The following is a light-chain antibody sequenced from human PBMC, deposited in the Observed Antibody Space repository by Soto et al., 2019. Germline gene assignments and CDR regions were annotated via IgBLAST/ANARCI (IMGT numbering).Light chain of an antibody. Sequence: EIVLTQSPGTLSLSPGERATLSCRASQSVSSSYLAWYQQNPGQAPRLLIYGASSRATGIPDRFSGSGSGTDFTLTISRLEPEDFAVYFCQLYDSSPLTFGGGTKVEIK. V-gene: IGKV3-20*01. CDR2: GAS. J-gene: IGKJ4*01. CDR1: QSVSSSY. CDR3: QLYDSSPLT.